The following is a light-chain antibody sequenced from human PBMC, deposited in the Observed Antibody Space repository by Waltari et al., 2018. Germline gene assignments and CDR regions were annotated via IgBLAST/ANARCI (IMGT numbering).Light chain of an antibody. CDR3: ATWDDSLSGPV. CDR2: KND. J-gene: IGLJ3*02. V-gene: IGLV1-47*01. Sequence: QSVLTQAPSESGTPGQTVTLSCSGRTSTLGTRPVYWYNQVAGLAPQLLIYKNDRRPSGVPDRFSSSKSGSSASLAITGLRSEDEADYYCATWDDSLSGPVFGGGTKLTVL. CDR1: TSTLGTRP.